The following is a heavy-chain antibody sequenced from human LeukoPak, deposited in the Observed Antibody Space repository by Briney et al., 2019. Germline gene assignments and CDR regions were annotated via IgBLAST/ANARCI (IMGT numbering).Heavy chain of an antibody. CDR3: ARDQVGCSSTSCLIDY. CDR2: INPNSGDT. CDR1: GYTFTGYY. Sequence: ASVKVSCTASGYTFTGYYIHWVRRAPGQGLEWMGRINPNSGDTNYAQKFQGRVTMTRDTSITTAYMELSRLRSDDTAVYYCARDQVGCSSTSCLIDYWGQGTLVTVSS. D-gene: IGHD2-2*01. J-gene: IGHJ4*02. V-gene: IGHV1-2*06.